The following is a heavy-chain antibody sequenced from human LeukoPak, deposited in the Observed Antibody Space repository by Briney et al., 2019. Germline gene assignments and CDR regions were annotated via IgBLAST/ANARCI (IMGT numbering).Heavy chain of an antibody. CDR1: RFTFSSYW. CDR3: ASGSSGDY. V-gene: IGHV3-7*02. J-gene: IGHJ4*02. CDR2: IKEDGSEK. Sequence: GGSLSLSCAASRFTFSSYWMTWVSQAPGKGLEWVANIKEDGSEKYYVDSVKGRFTISRDNAKNSLYLQMNSLRVEDTAVYYCASGSSGDYWGQGTLVTVSS. D-gene: IGHD6-25*01.